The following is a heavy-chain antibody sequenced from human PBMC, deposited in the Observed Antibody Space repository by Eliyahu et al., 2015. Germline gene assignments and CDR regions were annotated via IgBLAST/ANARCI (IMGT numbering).Heavy chain of an antibody. Sequence: EVQLVESGGGLVQPGGSLRLSCAASGFTFSSYWXHWVRQAPGKGLVWVSRINSDGSSTSYADSVKGRFTISRDNAKNTLYLQMNSLRAEDTAVYYCARDQEGGSYSYYYYGMDVWGQGTTVTVSS. J-gene: IGHJ6*02. CDR1: GFTFSSYW. V-gene: IGHV3-74*01. CDR2: INSDGSST. D-gene: IGHD1-26*01. CDR3: ARDQEGGSYSYYYYGMDV.